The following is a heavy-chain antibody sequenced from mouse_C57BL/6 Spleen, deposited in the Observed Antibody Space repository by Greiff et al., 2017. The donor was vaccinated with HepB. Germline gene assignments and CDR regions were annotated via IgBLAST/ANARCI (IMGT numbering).Heavy chain of an antibody. CDR3: AIAGFISYKEFAY. V-gene: IGHV1-74*01. J-gene: IGHJ3*01. CDR1: GYTFTSYW. CDR2: IHPSDSDT. D-gene: IGHD1-2*01. Sequence: QVQLQQPGAELVKPGASVKVSCKASGYTFTSYWMHWVKQRPGQGLEWIGRIHPSDSDTNYNQKFMGKATLTVDKSSSTAYMQLSSLTSEDSAVYYCAIAGFISYKEFAYWGQGTLVTVSA.